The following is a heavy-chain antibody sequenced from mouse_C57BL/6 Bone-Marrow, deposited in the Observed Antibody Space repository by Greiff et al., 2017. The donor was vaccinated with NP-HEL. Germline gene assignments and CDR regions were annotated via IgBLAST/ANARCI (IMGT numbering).Heavy chain of an antibody. CDR1: GYAFSSYW. V-gene: IGHV1-80*01. D-gene: IGHD1-1*01. CDR3: ARIAGSSFHWYFDV. Sequence: VMLVESGAELVKPGASVKISCKASGYAFSSYWMNWVKQRPGKGLEWIGQIYPGDGDTNSNGKFKGKATLTADKSSSTAYMQLSSLTSEDSAVYFCARIAGSSFHWYFDVWGTGTTVTVSS. J-gene: IGHJ1*03. CDR2: IYPGDGDT.